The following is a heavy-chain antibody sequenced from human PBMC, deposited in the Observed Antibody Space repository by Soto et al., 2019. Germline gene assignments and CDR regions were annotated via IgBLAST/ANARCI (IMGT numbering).Heavy chain of an antibody. D-gene: IGHD3-9*01. CDR3: ARLQYYDILTGYDYYYYGMDV. Sequence: PGESLKISCKGSGYSFTSYWIGWVRQMPGKGLEWMGIIYPGDSDTRYSPSFQGQVTISADKSISTAYLQWSSLKASDTAMYYCARLQYYDILTGYDYYYYGMDVWGQGTTVTVSS. V-gene: IGHV5-51*01. J-gene: IGHJ6*02. CDR2: IYPGDSDT. CDR1: GYSFTSYW.